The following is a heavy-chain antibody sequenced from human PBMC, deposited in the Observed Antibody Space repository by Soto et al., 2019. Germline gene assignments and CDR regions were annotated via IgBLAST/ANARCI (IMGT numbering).Heavy chain of an antibody. CDR1: GFTFSSYS. D-gene: IGHD2-15*01. Sequence: GGSLRLSCATSGFTFSSYSMNWVRQAPGMGLEWVSSISSSNRYIYYADSVRGRFTISRDNAKNSLYLQINSLRAEDTAVYYCARDRLVAATSAPPYCYYGMDVWGQGTTVTVSS. CDR3: ARDRLVAATSAPPYCYYGMDV. V-gene: IGHV3-21*01. CDR2: ISSSNRYI. J-gene: IGHJ6*02.